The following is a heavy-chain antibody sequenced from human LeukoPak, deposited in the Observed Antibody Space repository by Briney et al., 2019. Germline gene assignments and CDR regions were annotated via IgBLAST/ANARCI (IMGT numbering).Heavy chain of an antibody. CDR2: ISNTGGT. Sequence: SETLSLTCTVSGDSMSRYYWNWIRQPPGKGLEWIGYISNTGGTNYNPSLKSRVAMSLDMSQNQSSLRLRYLTAADTAVYYCASAQWLLSPFDYWGQGTLVAVSS. J-gene: IGHJ4*02. D-gene: IGHD6-19*01. CDR3: ASAQWLLSPFDY. V-gene: IGHV4-59*08. CDR1: GDSMSRYY.